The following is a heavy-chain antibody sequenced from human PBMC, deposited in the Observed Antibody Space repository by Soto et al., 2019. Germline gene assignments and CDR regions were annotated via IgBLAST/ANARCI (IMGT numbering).Heavy chain of an antibody. Sequence: QITLKESGPTLVKPTQTLTLTCTFSGFSLSTSGVGVGWIRQPPGKALEWLALIYWDDDKRYSPSLKSRLTITKDSSKNQVVLTMTNMDPVDTATYYCAHRNVFLWFGELLFNDWFDPWGQGTLVTVSS. CDR1: GFSLSTSGVG. V-gene: IGHV2-5*02. CDR3: AHRNVFLWFGELLFNDWFDP. CDR2: IYWDDDK. D-gene: IGHD3-10*01. J-gene: IGHJ5*02.